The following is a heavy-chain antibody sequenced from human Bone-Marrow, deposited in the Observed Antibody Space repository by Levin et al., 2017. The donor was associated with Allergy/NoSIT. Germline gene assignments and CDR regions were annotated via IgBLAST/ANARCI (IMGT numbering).Heavy chain of an antibody. CDR3: ARDSAVKATTGSTYYYYYAMDV. V-gene: IGHV1-46*01. CDR1: GDTFTNYS. D-gene: IGHD1-1*01. J-gene: IGHJ6*02. CDR2: INPSSSTT. Sequence: GASVKVSCKASGDTFTNYSVHWVRQAPGQGLEWMGVINPSSSTTSYAQKFRGRVTMTRDTSTSTVYMEVSSLRSEDTAVYYCARDSAVKATTGSTYYYYYAMDVWGQGTTVTVSS.